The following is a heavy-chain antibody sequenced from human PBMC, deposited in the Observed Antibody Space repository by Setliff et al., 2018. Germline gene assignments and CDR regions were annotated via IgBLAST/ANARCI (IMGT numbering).Heavy chain of an antibody. Sequence: GASVKVSCKTSPYSFSGYYIHWVRQAPGQGLEWMGWINTNSGDTRYAQKFQGRVTMTRDTSISTAYMELSRLRSDDTAVYYCARTKGFVDGYLGPWGQGTLVTVSS. V-gene: IGHV1-2*02. J-gene: IGHJ5*02. CDR2: INTNSGDT. CDR1: PYSFSGYY. CDR3: ARTKGFVDGYLGP. D-gene: IGHD3-10*01.